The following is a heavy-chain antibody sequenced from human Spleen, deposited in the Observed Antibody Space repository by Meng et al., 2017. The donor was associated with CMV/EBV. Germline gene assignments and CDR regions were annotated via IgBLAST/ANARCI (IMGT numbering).Heavy chain of an antibody. Sequence: SETLSLTCTVSGGSISSSSYYWGWIRQPPGKGLEWIGSIYYSGSTYYNPSLKSQVTISLDTSKNQFSLKLSSVPAADTAVYYCARRWGNNWNYDRSGNWFDPWGQGTMVTVSS. J-gene: IGHJ5*02. CDR2: IYYSGST. D-gene: IGHD1-7*01. CDR1: GGSISSSSYY. V-gene: IGHV4-39*07. CDR3: ARRWGNNWNYDRSGNWFDP.